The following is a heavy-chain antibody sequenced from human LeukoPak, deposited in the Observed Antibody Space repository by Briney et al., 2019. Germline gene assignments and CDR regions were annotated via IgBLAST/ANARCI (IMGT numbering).Heavy chain of an antibody. CDR2: IYYSGST. Sequence: SETLSLTCTVSVGSISSSSYYWGGIRQPPGRGLEGLGYIYYSGSTNYNPSLKRPVTISVDTTKNQFSLKLSSVTAADTAVYYCARDMIIAAANHAFDIWGQGTMVTVSS. V-gene: IGHV4-61*01. CDR3: ARDMIIAAANHAFDI. J-gene: IGHJ3*02. D-gene: IGHD6-13*01. CDR1: VGSISSSSYY.